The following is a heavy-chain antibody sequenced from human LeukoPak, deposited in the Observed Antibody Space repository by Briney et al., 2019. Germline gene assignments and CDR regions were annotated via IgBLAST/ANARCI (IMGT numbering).Heavy chain of an antibody. Sequence: GGSLRLSCAASGFTFSSYAMHWVRQAPGKGLEWVAVISYDGSNKYYADSVKGRFTISRDNSKNTLYLQMNSLRAEDTAVYYRARIQLLPYYYYGMDVWGQGTTVTVSS. J-gene: IGHJ6*02. CDR2: ISYDGSNK. CDR1: GFTFSSYA. CDR3: ARIQLLPYYYYGMDV. V-gene: IGHV3-30-3*01. D-gene: IGHD2-2*01.